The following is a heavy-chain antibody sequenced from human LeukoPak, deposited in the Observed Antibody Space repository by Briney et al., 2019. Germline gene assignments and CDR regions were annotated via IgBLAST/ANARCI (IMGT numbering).Heavy chain of an antibody. Sequence: PGGSLRLSCAASGFTFSSYAMSWVRQAPGKGLEWVSAISGSGGSTYYADSVKGRFTISRDNSKNTLYLQMNSLRAEDTAVYCCAKDYYDSSGYSSEPYYFDYWGQGTLVTVSS. J-gene: IGHJ4*02. CDR1: GFTFSSYA. CDR3: AKDYYDSSGYSSEPYYFDY. D-gene: IGHD3-22*01. V-gene: IGHV3-23*01. CDR2: ISGSGGST.